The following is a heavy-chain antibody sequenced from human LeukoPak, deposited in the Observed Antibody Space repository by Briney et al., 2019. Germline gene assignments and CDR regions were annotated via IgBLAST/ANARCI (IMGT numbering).Heavy chain of an antibody. J-gene: IGHJ6*04. D-gene: IGHD2-2*01. CDR3: ARGLIYCSSTSCPRLGYYYGMDV. Sequence: ASVKVSCKASGYTFTSYGISWVRQAPGQGLEWMGWISAYNGNTNYAQKLQGRVTMTTDTSTSTAYMELRSLRSDDTAVYYCARGLIYCSSTSCPRLGYYYGMDVWGKGTTVTVSS. V-gene: IGHV1-18*04. CDR2: ISAYNGNT. CDR1: GYTFTSYG.